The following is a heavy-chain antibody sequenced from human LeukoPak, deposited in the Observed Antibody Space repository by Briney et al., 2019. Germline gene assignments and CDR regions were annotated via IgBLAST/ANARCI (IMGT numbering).Heavy chain of an antibody. Sequence: GGSLRLSCVDSGFTFTNAWMSWVRQAPGKGLEWIGRIKSKTDGEATNYAEPVRGRFTISRDDSKSAVYLQMNSLKIEDTAVYYCTTDLGTYYHGSQRLIPIDYWGQGTLVTVSS. CDR3: TTDLGTYYHGSQRLIPIDY. J-gene: IGHJ4*02. V-gene: IGHV3-15*01. CDR1: GFTFTNAW. CDR2: IKSKTDGEAT. D-gene: IGHD3-10*01.